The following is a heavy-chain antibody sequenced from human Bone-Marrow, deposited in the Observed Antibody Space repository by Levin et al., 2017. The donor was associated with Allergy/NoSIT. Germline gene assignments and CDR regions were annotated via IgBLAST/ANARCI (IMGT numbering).Heavy chain of an antibody. D-gene: IGHD2-8*01. Sequence: GESLKISCAASGFTFSNYWMHWVRQAPGKGLVWVSRVNSDGSRTNYADSVKGRFTISRDNVKNSLYLQMKSLRADDTDVYYCARAYVGAPDYWGQGTLVTVSS. CDR1: GFTFSNYW. J-gene: IGHJ4*02. CDR3: ARAYVGAPDY. V-gene: IGHV3-74*01. CDR2: VNSDGSRT.